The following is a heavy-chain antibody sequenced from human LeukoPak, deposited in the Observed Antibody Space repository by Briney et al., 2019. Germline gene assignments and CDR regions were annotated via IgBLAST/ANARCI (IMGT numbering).Heavy chain of an antibody. Sequence: SETLSLTCTVSGGSISSGSYYWSWIRQPPGKGLEWIGYIYYSGSINYNPSLKSRVTISVDTSKNQFSLNLSSVTAADTAVYYCARGGQAYCSDSSCYSGWFDPWGQGTLVTVSS. J-gene: IGHJ5*02. V-gene: IGHV4-61*01. CDR2: IYYSGSI. CDR3: ARGGQAYCSDSSCYSGWFDP. D-gene: IGHD2-15*01. CDR1: GGSISSGSYY.